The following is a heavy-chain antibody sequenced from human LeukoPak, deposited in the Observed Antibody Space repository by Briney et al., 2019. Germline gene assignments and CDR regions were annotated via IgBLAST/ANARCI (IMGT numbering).Heavy chain of an antibody. J-gene: IGHJ4*02. Sequence: PSETLSLTCNVSGESISSHYWSWTRQSPGKGLEWIGYITNSGTTKFNPSLKSRVTISRDTSKNQISLRLSSVTAADTAVYYCARGRSYYDSSGQNDYWGQGTLVTVSS. D-gene: IGHD3-22*01. CDR2: ITNSGTT. V-gene: IGHV4-59*11. CDR1: GESISSHY. CDR3: ARGRSYYDSSGQNDY.